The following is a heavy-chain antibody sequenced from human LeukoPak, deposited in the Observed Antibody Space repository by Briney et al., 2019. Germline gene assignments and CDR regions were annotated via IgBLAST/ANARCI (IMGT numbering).Heavy chain of an antibody. D-gene: IGHD5-18*01. J-gene: IGHJ4*02. V-gene: IGHV3-30*04. Sequence: PGRSLRLSCAASGFTFSNYAMHWVRQAPGKGLEWVAVISYDGSNKYYADSVKGRFTISRDNSKNTLYLQMNSLRAEDTAVYYCAKGYSYGVRWYYFDYWGQGTLVTVSS. CDR3: AKGYSYGVRWYYFDY. CDR1: GFTFSNYA. CDR2: ISYDGSNK.